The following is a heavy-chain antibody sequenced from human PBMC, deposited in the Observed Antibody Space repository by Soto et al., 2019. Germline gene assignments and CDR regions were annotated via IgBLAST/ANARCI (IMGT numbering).Heavy chain of an antibody. D-gene: IGHD2-8*01. CDR1: GFSFSDYY. CDR3: VRDNGGTFDY. Sequence: QVQLVESGGGLVKPGGSLRLSCAASGFSFSDYYIAWIRQAPGKGLEWVSYISRSSTSTNFADSVKGRFTISRDNAKNSLYLQMNSLRAEDTAVYYCVRDNGGTFDYWGQGTLVTVSS. CDR2: ISRSSTST. V-gene: IGHV3-11*05. J-gene: IGHJ4*02.